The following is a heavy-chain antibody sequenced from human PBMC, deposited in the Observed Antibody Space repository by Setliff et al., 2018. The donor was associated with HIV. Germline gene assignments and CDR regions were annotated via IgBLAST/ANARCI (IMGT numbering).Heavy chain of an antibody. CDR3: AAASSWDPLLDY. Sequence: PSETLSLTCAVYGGSFSGYYWSWIRQPPGKGLEWIGEINHSGSTNYNPSLKSRVTISVDTSMDQFSLELNSVTAADTAVYYCAAASSWDPLLDYWGQGTLVTVSS. CDR1: GGSFSGYY. CDR2: INHSGST. D-gene: IGHD6-13*01. J-gene: IGHJ4*02. V-gene: IGHV4-34*01.